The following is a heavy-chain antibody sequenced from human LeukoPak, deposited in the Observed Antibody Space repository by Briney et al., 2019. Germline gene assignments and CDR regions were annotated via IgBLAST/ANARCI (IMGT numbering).Heavy chain of an antibody. CDR3: AKDRGPYIGIANNWFDP. V-gene: IGHV3-53*01. D-gene: IGHD1-26*01. Sequence: GGSLRLSCAASGFTVSTNYMGWVRQAPGKGLEFVALIYSGVGTYYADSVKGRFIISRDNSENTLYLQMNSLRAEDTAVYYCAKDRGPYIGIANNWFDPWGLGTLVTVSS. CDR2: IYSGVGT. CDR1: GFTVSTNY. J-gene: IGHJ5*02.